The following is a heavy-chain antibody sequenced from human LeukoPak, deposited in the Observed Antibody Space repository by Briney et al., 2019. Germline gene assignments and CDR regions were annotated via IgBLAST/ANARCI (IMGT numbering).Heavy chain of an antibody. D-gene: IGHD6-13*01. Sequence: SETLSLTCTVSGGSISSGSYYWSWIRQPAGKGLEWIGSIYYSGSTYYNPSLKSRVTISVDTSKNQFSLKLSSVTAADTAVYYCARWGSFVFDYWGQGTLVTVSS. CDR3: ARWGSFVFDY. CDR1: GGSISSGSYY. CDR2: IYYSGST. J-gene: IGHJ4*02. V-gene: IGHV4-39*07.